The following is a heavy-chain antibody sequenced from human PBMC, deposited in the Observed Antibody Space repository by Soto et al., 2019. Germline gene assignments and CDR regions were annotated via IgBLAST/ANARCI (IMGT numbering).Heavy chain of an antibody. CDR1: GYTFTNYV. V-gene: IGHV1-18*01. J-gene: IGHJ4*02. Sequence: QVQLIQSAGEVKKPGASVKVSCKASGYTFTNYVIHWIRQAPGQGLEWMAWISPLKGNTNYAQKVHGRVTVTTDTSTNTVYMHLSGLRSDDTALYFCARSGEHPFDYWGQGSLVTVSS. CDR3: ARSGEHPFDY. CDR2: ISPLKGNT. D-gene: IGHD5-12*01.